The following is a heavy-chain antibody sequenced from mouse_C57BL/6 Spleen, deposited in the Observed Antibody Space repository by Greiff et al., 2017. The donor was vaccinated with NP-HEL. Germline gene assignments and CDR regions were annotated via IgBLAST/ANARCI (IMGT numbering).Heavy chain of an antibody. CDR1: GFTFSDYY. CDR3: ARQNYGRGMDY. V-gene: IGHV5-12*01. Sequence: EVQLVESGGGLVQPGGSLKLSCAASGFTFSDYYMYWVRQTPEKRLEWVAYISNGGGSTYYPDTVKGRFTISRDNAKNTLYLQMSRLKSEDTAMYYCARQNYGRGMDYWGQGTSVTVSS. J-gene: IGHJ4*01. CDR2: ISNGGGST. D-gene: IGHD1-1*01.